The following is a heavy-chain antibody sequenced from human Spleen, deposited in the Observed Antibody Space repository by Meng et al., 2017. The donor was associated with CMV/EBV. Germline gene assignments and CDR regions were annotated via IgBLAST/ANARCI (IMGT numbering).Heavy chain of an antibody. V-gene: IGHV3-21*03. Sequence: GGSLRLSCATSGFTLNTYFMNWIRQAPGKGLEWVSSINPSGNSLFYADSVRGRFTISKDDSKNALYLQMNSLRDEDTAVYYCARDKVSYNWNSLDSWGQGTLVTVSS. CDR3: ARDKVSYNWNSLDS. J-gene: IGHJ4*02. CDR1: GFTLNTYF. CDR2: INPSGNSL. D-gene: IGHD1-7*01.